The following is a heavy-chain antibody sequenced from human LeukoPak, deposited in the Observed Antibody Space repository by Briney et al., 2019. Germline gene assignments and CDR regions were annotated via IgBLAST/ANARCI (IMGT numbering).Heavy chain of an antibody. CDR3: AKHYYFDSGNYFDY. D-gene: IGHD3-10*01. CDR2: IGGGATSI. Sequence: GGSLRLSCVASGFSFSSHEMNWVRQAPGKGLEWVSGIGGGATSIYYADSVKGRFTISRDNSKNTLSLQMNSLRAEDTAIYYCAKHYYFDSGNYFDYWGQGTLVTVSS. CDR1: GFSFSSHE. V-gene: IGHV3-23*01. J-gene: IGHJ4*02.